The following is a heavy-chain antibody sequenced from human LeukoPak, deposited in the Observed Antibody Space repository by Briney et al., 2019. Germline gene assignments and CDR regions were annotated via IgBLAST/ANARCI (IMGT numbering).Heavy chain of an antibody. V-gene: IGHV4-59*01. J-gene: IGHJ4*02. Sequence: SETLSLTCTVSGGSISSYYWSWIRQPPGKGLEWIGYIHNNGRTNYNYSLKSRVTISVDTSKNQFSLKLSSVTAADTAVYFCARGGETYPDYWGQGTLVTVSS. CDR2: IHNNGRT. CDR1: GGSISSYY. D-gene: IGHD2-21*01. CDR3: ARGGETYPDY.